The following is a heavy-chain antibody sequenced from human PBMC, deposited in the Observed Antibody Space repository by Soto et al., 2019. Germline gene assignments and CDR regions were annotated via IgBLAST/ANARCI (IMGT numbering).Heavy chain of an antibody. CDR1: GFSLSTSGVG. Sequence: SGPTLVNPTQTLTLTCTFSGFSLSTSGVGVGWVRQPPGKALEWLALIYSNDDKRFSTSLKSRLTITKDTSKNQVVLSMTNVDPVDTATYYCARMNVDSYQFYYAMDVWGQGTTVTVSS. CDR3: ARMNVDSYQFYYAMDV. V-gene: IGHV2-5*01. J-gene: IGHJ6*02. D-gene: IGHD4-17*01. CDR2: IYSNDDK.